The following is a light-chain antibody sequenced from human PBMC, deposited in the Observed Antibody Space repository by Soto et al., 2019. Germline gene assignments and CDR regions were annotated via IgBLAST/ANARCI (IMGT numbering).Light chain of an antibody. V-gene: IGKV1-39*01. Sequence: LSASVGDRVTITCRASQSISSYLNWYQQKPGKAPKLLIYAASSLQSGVPSRFSGSGSGTDFTLTISSLQPEDFATYYCQQSYSTPYTFGQGTKVDTK. CDR3: QQSYSTPYT. CDR1: QSISSY. CDR2: AAS. J-gene: IGKJ2*01.